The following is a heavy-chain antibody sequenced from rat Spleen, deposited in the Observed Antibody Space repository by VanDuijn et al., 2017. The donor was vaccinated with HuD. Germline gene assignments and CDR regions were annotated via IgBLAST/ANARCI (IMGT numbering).Heavy chain of an antibody. Sequence: EVQLVESNGGLVQPGRSLKLSCAASGFTFNDHFMAWVRQAPTKGLEWVATISPSGGATYYRDSVKGRFTVSRDNAKNTLYLKLDSLRSADTDTYYCASAGYLRDRYFDFWGPGTMFTVPS. CDR1: GFTFNDHF. D-gene: IGHD2-2*01. CDR3: ASAGYLRDRYFDF. V-gene: IGHV5-25*01. J-gene: IGHJ1*01. CDR2: ISPSGGAT.